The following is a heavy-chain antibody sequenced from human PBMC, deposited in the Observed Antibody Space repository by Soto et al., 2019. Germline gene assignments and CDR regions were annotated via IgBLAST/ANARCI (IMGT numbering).Heavy chain of an antibody. J-gene: IGHJ4*02. CDR1: GFTFSNYA. CDR3: AKNQPSWATRAAFDY. D-gene: IGHD2-2*01. CDR2: ISGGSGDST. Sequence: EAQLLVSGGGLVQPGGSLRLSCAASGFTFSNYAMNWVRQAPGKGLEWVSGISGGSGDSTFYADSVKGRFTISRDNSKNTLHLQMNSLRTEDTAVYYCAKNQPSWATRAAFDYWGQGTLVTVSS. V-gene: IGHV3-23*01.